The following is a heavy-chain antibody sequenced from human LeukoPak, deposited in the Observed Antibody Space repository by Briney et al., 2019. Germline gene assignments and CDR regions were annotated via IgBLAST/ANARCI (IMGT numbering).Heavy chain of an antibody. D-gene: IGHD3-22*01. CDR2: IIPILGIA. Sequence: GSSVKVSCKASGGTFSSYAISWVRQAPGQGLEWVGRIIPILGIANYAQKFQGRVTITADKSTSTAYMELSSLRSEDTAVYYCASYLHYYDSSGYYYWGQGTLVTVSS. J-gene: IGHJ4*02. V-gene: IGHV1-69*04. CDR1: GGTFSSYA. CDR3: ASYLHYYDSSGYYY.